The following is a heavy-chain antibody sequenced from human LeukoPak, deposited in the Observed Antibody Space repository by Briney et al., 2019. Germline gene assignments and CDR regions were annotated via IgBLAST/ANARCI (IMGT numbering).Heavy chain of an antibody. V-gene: IGHV4-39*01. D-gene: IGHD5-18*01. CDR1: GGSISSSSYY. CDR3: ARHTAMMTSNWFDP. Sequence: SETLSLTCTVSGGSISSSSYYWGWIRQPPGKGLEWIGGIYYSGSTYYNPSLKSRVTISVDTSKNQFSLKLSSVTAADTAVYYCARHTAMMTSNWFDPWGQGTLVTVSS. J-gene: IGHJ5*02. CDR2: IYYSGST.